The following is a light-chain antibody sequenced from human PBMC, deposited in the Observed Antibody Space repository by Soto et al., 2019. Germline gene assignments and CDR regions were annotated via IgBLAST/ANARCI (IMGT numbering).Light chain of an antibody. Sequence: EIVLNQWRCTLCLSPGEGASLSCRASQSVSNNYLAWYQQKPGQAPRLLIYDTSNRATGVPARFSGSGSGTDFTLTISSLEPEDCAIYYCQQRQYGPPITVGQGTRLEIK. CDR1: QSVSNNY. V-gene: IGKV3-11*01. J-gene: IGKJ5*01. CDR2: DTS. CDR3: QQRQYGPPIT.